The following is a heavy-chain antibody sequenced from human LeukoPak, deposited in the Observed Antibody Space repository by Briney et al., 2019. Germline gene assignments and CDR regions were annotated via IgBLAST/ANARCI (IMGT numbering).Heavy chain of an antibody. CDR1: GGSINSYY. Sequence: SETLSLTCTVSGGSINSYYWSWIRQSPGKGLEWIGYIYYSGSTNYNPSLKSRVTISVDTSKNQFSLKLSSVTAADTAVYYCARHLWYSSGAFDIWGQGTMVTVSS. CDR2: IYYSGST. D-gene: IGHD6-19*01. J-gene: IGHJ3*02. V-gene: IGHV4-59*08. CDR3: ARHLWYSSGAFDI.